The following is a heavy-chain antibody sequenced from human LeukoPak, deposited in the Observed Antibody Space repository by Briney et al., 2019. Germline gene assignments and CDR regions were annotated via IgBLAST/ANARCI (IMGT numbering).Heavy chain of an antibody. J-gene: IGHJ1*01. Sequence: PSETLSLTCTVSGGSISSYFWSWLRQPPGKGLEWIGCIHYSGNTNHNPSLKSRVTISVDTSKNHFSLKLSSVTAADTAVYYCARASGYSGYDRAAEYFQHWGQGTLVTVSS. V-gene: IGHV4-59*01. CDR3: ARASGYSGYDRAAEYFQH. CDR1: GGSISSYF. D-gene: IGHD5-12*01. CDR2: IHYSGNT.